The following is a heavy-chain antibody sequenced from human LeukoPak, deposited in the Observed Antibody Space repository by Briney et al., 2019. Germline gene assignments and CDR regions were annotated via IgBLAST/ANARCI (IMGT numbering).Heavy chain of an antibody. J-gene: IGHJ4*02. CDR3: ARGREVTTGDDY. D-gene: IGHD4-17*01. CDR1: GGSITNYY. CDR2: IFSSGTT. V-gene: IGHV4-4*07. Sequence: SETLSLTCTVSGGSITNYYWSWIRQPAGKGLEWIGRIFSSGTTIYHPSLKSRVTMSVDTSKNHFSLKLTSVTAADTAVYYCARGREVTTGDDYWGQGTLVTVSS.